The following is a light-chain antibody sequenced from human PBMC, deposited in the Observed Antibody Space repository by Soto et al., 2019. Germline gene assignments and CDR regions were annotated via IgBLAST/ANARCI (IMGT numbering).Light chain of an antibody. CDR3: CSYAGTKYYV. V-gene: IGLV1-40*01. CDR1: SSNIGAGYD. CDR2: EVT. J-gene: IGLJ1*01. Sequence: QSVLTQPPSVSGAPGQRVTISCTGSSSNIGAGYDVHWYQHHPGKAPKLIISEVTERPSGVPDRFSGSKSGNTASLTVSGLQADDEADYFCCSYAGTKYYVFGTGTKVTVL.